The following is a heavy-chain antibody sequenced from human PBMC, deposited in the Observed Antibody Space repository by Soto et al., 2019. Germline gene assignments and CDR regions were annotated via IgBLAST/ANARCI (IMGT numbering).Heavy chain of an antibody. Sequence: QVQLQESGPGLVKPSETLSLTCTVSGGSISSYYWSWIRQPAGKALEWIGRIFASGSTNYNPSLKSRVTMSVDTSKNQFSLKLSSVTAADTAVYYCARDGGRMIINSMDVWGQGTTVTVSS. V-gene: IGHV4-4*07. CDR1: GGSISSYY. D-gene: IGHD3-16*01. J-gene: IGHJ6*02. CDR2: IFASGST. CDR3: ARDGGRMIINSMDV.